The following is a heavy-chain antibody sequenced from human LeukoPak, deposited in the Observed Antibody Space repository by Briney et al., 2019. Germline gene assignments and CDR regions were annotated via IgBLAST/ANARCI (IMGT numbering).Heavy chain of an antibody. Sequence: SETLSLTCTVSGGSISSGGYYWSWIRQHPGKGLEWMGYIYNSGSTYHNPSLKSRVTISVDTSKNQFSLKLSSVTAADTAVYYCARVSEQQLGLFEYRGQGTLVTVSS. J-gene: IGHJ4*02. CDR1: GGSISSGGYY. CDR3: ARVSEQQLGLFEY. CDR2: IYNSGST. D-gene: IGHD6-13*01. V-gene: IGHV4-31*03.